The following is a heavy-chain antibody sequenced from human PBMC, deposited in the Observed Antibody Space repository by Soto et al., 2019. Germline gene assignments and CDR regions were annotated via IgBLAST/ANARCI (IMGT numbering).Heavy chain of an antibody. V-gene: IGHV3-23*01. D-gene: IGHD3-22*01. CDR3: AKDQRGMIVVVITFGC. J-gene: IGHJ4*02. Sequence: PGGSLRLSCAASGFTFSSYAMSWVRQAPGKGLEWVSAISGSGGSTYYADSVKGRFTISRDNSKNTLYLQMNSLRAEDTAVYYCAKDQRGMIVVVITFGCWGQGTLVTVSS. CDR1: GFTFSSYA. CDR2: ISGSGGST.